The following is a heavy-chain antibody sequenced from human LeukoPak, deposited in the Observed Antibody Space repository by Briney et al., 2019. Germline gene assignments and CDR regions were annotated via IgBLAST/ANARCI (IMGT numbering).Heavy chain of an antibody. Sequence: GGSLRLSCAASGFTFSIYAMHWVRQAPGKGLEWVAVISYDGSNKYYADSVKGRFTISRDNSKNTLYLQMNSLRAEDTAVYYCARAKYKTTVTTGLGYWGQGTLVTVSS. CDR2: ISYDGSNK. V-gene: IGHV3-30-3*01. J-gene: IGHJ4*02. CDR3: ARAKYKTTVTTGLGY. CDR1: GFTFSIYA. D-gene: IGHD4-17*01.